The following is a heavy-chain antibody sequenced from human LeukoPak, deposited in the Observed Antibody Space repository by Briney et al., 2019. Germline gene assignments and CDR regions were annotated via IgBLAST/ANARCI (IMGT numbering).Heavy chain of an antibody. D-gene: IGHD6-19*01. J-gene: IGHJ2*01. V-gene: IGHV1-8*01. CDR1: GYTFTSYD. CDR3: ARARGSGWLRDWYFDL. Sequence: ASVKVSCKASGYTFTSYDINWVRQATGQGLEWMGWMNPNCGNTGYAQKFQGRVTMTRNTSISTAYMELSSLRSEDTAVYYCARARGSGWLRDWYFDLWGRGTLVTVSS. CDR2: MNPNCGNT.